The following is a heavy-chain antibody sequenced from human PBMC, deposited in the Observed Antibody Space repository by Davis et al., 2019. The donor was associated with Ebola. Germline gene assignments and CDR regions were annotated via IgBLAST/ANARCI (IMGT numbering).Heavy chain of an antibody. CDR1: GGSFSSYI. Sequence: SVKVSCKAFGGSFSSYIISWVRQASGQGLEWMGGIIPIFGTTNYAQNFQGRVTITADESTGTAYMEMTSLRYDDTAVYYCARAGFCGGDCYSNPFDYWGQGTLVTVSS. CDR3: ARAGFCGGDCYSNPFDY. D-gene: IGHD2-21*01. J-gene: IGHJ4*02. CDR2: IIPIFGTT. V-gene: IGHV1-69*13.